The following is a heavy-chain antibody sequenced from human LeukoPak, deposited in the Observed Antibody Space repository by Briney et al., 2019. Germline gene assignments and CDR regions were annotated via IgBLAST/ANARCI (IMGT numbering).Heavy chain of an antibody. J-gene: IGHJ6*03. CDR1: GGTFSSYA. D-gene: IGHD6-13*01. CDR2: IIPIFGTA. CDR3: AILAAADRRLYYYYYMDV. Sequence: SVKVSCKASGGTFSSYAISWVRQAPGRGLEWMGGIIPIFGTANYAQKFQGRVTITADESTSTAYMELSSLRSEDTAVYYCAILAAADRRLYYYYYMDVWGKGTTVTVPS. V-gene: IGHV1-69*13.